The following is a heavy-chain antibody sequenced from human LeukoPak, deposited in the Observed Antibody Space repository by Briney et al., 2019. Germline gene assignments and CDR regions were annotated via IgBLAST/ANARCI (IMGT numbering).Heavy chain of an antibody. CDR3: ARVQAAGDGYYFDF. CDR1: GGSFSDYH. D-gene: IGHD7-27*01. CDR2: INQSGST. V-gene: IGHV4-34*01. J-gene: IGHJ4*02. Sequence: SETLSLTCAVYGGSFSDYHWTWLRQPLGRGLAWIGDINQSGSTNYNPSLKSRVTISVDTSKNQFSLKLTSVSAADTAVYYCARVQAAGDGYYFDFWGQGTLVTVSS.